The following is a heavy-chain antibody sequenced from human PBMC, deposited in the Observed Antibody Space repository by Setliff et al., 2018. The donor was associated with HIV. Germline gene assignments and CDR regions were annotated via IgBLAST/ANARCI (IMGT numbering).Heavy chain of an antibody. Sequence: ASVKVSCKASGGTFSSYSITWVRQAPGQGLEWMGGIIPIFNTANYAQKFQGRVTINADESTSTAYMELSSLGSEDTAVYYCARGSGGYCSGGSCYFGFGLALWGQGTTVTVSS. CDR3: ARGSGGYCSGGSCYFGFGLAL. D-gene: IGHD2-15*01. J-gene: IGHJ6*02. CDR2: IIPIFNTA. CDR1: GGTFSSYS. V-gene: IGHV1-69*13.